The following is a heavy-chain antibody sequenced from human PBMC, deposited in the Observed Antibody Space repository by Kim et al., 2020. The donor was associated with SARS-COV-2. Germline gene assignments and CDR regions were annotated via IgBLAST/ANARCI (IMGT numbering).Heavy chain of an antibody. CDR3: AKAKYYHGSGSYPLDY. D-gene: IGHD3-10*01. Sequence: GGSLRLSCAASGFTFSNYGIHWVRQAPGKGLEWVAIISYDGSNKYYADSVKGRFTISRDNSKNTLYLQMNTLRAEDTAVYYCAKAKYYHGSGSYPLDYWG. CDR2: ISYDGSNK. J-gene: IGHJ4*01. V-gene: IGHV3-30*18. CDR1: GFTFSNYG.